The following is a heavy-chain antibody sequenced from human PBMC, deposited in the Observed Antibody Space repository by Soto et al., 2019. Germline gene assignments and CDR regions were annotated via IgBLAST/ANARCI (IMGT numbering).Heavy chain of an antibody. CDR3: ARDSSAWPNYFDS. V-gene: IGHV3-48*03. D-gene: IGHD6-19*01. Sequence: GGSLRLSCAASGFTFSSYEMNWVRQAPGKGLEWVSYISSSGSTIYYADSVKGRFTISGDSSKNTVILQMNNLRADDTAVYYCARDSSAWPNYFDSWGQGIQVPVSS. J-gene: IGHJ4*02. CDR1: GFTFSSYE. CDR2: ISSSGSTI.